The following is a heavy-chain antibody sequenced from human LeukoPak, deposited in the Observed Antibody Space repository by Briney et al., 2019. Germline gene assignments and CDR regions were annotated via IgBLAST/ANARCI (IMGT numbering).Heavy chain of an antibody. CDR3: AREGVGATDIDY. V-gene: IGHV3-21*01. CDR1: GFTFSSYS. CDR2: ISSSSSYI. J-gene: IGHJ4*02. Sequence: GGSLRLSCAASGFTFSSYSMNWVRQAPGKGLEWVSSISSSSSYIYYADSVKGRFTISRDNAKNSLYLQMNSLRAEDTAVYYCAREGVGATDIDYWGQGTLVTVSS. D-gene: IGHD1-26*01.